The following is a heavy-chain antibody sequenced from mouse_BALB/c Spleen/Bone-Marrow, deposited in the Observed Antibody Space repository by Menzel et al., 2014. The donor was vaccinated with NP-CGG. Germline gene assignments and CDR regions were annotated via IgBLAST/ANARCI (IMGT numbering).Heavy chain of an antibody. Sequence: EVQLVESGPELVKPGASVKISCKASGYSFTGYTMNWVKQSHGKNPEWIGLINPYNGGTSYNQKFKGKATLTVDKSSSTAYMELLSLTSEDSAVYYCARSYGNYWYFDVWGAGTTVTVSS. J-gene: IGHJ1*01. V-gene: IGHV1-18*01. CDR3: ARSYGNYWYFDV. CDR1: GYSFTGYT. D-gene: IGHD2-1*01. CDR2: INPYNGGT.